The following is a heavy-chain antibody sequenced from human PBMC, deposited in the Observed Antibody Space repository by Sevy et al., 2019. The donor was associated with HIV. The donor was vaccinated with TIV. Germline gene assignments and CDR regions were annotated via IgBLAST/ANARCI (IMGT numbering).Heavy chain of an antibody. V-gene: IGHV1-2*02. D-gene: IGHD5-18*01. J-gene: IGHJ4*01. CDR2: FNPNNDDS. CDR1: GFTFSDYY. CDR3: TRHDIYSHPWEFDW. Sequence: ASVKVSCKASGFTFSDYYMHWVRQAPGQGLEWMGWFNPNNDDSRSAQKFQGRVTLTGDMSISTAYMELTRLRSDDTAASFCTRHDIYSHPWEFDWWGHGALVTVSS.